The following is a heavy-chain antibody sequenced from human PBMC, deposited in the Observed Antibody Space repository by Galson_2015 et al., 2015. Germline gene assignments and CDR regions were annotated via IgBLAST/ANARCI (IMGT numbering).Heavy chain of an antibody. J-gene: IGHJ3*02. V-gene: IGHV3-23*01. CDR3: AKDSVLYYYDSSGYYAFDI. Sequence: SLRLSCAASGFTFSSYAMSWVRQAPGKGLEWVSAISGSGGSTYYADSVKGRFTISRDNSKNTLYLRMNSLRAEDTAVYYCAKDSVLYYYDSSGYYAFDIWGQGTMVTVSS. CDR2: ISGSGGST. CDR1: GFTFSSYA. D-gene: IGHD3-22*01.